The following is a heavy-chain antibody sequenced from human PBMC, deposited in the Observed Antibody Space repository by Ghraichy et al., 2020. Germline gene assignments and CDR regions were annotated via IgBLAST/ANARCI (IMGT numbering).Heavy chain of an antibody. J-gene: IGHJ6*02. Sequence: ASVKVSCKASGYTFTSYGISWVRQAPGQGLEWMGWISAYNGNTNYAQKLQGRVTMTTDTSTSTAYMELRSLRSDDTAVYYCAREAWDIVLMVYAIGGYYGMDVWGQGTTVTVSS. CDR1: GYTFTSYG. CDR2: ISAYNGNT. V-gene: IGHV1-18*01. CDR3: AREAWDIVLMVYAIGGYYGMDV. D-gene: IGHD2-8*01.